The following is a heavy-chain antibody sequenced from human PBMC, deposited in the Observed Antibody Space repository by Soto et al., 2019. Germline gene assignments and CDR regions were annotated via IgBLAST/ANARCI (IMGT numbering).Heavy chain of an antibody. CDR1: GATFSFSSYA. Sequence: ASVKVSCKASGATFSFSSYAISWVRQAPGQGLEWMGGIIPIFGTANYAQKFQGRVTITADESTSTAYMELNNLRSEDTAVYYCARPDPTFGVVPPLYGMDAWGQGTTVTVSS. J-gene: IGHJ6*02. D-gene: IGHD3-3*01. V-gene: IGHV1-69*13. CDR2: IIPIFGTA. CDR3: ARPDPTFGVVPPLYGMDA.